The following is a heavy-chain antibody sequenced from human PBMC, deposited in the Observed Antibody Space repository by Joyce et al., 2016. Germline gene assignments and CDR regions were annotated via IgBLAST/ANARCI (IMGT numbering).Heavy chain of an antibody. CDR3: ARPNHGGNSSPWYFDL. J-gene: IGHJ2*01. Sequence: QLQLRESGPGLVRPSETLSLTCSVSGGSINNKNYYWGWIRQSPGMGLEWIANVYYSGSTYYSPSDSSLKGRVSISVDTSKNQFFLKVTSVTAADTGVYYCARPNHGGNSSPWYFDLWGRGILVTVSS. CDR2: VYYSGST. V-gene: IGHV4-39*01. D-gene: IGHD4-23*01. CDR1: GGSINNKNYY.